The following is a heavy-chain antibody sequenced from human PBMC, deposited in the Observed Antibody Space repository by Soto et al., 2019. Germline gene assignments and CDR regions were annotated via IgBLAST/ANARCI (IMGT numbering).Heavy chain of an antibody. D-gene: IGHD2-2*01. CDR2: INPNSGGT. CDR3: ARGLDIVVVPAAGYGMDV. V-gene: IGHV1-2*02. Sequence: SGKGSFKASGYTFTGYYMHWVRQAPVQGLEWMGWINPNSGGTNYAQKFQGRVTMTRDTSISTAYMELSRLRSDDTAVYYCARGLDIVVVPAAGYGMDVWGQGTTVTVSS. J-gene: IGHJ6*02. CDR1: GYTFTGYY.